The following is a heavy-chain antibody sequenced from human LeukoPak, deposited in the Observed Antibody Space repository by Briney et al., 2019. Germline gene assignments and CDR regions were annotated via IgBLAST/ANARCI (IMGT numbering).Heavy chain of an antibody. D-gene: IGHD2-21*02. CDR1: GFTFSSYE. CDR3: ARDSHIVVVTAIRRDAFDI. V-gene: IGHV3-21*01. CDR2: ISSSSSYI. Sequence: PGGSLRLSCAASGFTFSSYEMNWVRQAPGKGLEWVSSISSSSSYIYYADSVKGRFTISRDNAKNSLYLQMNSLRAEDTAVYYCARDSHIVVVTAIRRDAFDIWGQGTMVTVSS. J-gene: IGHJ3*02.